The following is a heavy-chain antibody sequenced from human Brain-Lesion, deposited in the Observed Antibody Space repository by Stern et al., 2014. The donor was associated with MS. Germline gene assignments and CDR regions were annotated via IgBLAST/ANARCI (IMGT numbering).Heavy chain of an antibody. J-gene: IGHJ6*02. CDR1: GFTFGNYW. CDR2: IKEDGTEK. Sequence: EVQLVESGGGLVQPGGSLTISCTAAGFTFGNYWMTWVRQAPGKGLEWVANIKEDGTEKNYVDSVKGRFTISRDNARNSLYLQMNSLRVEDTAFYYCARVYNTIYGIVTQRGSGMDVWGQGTTVIVSS. V-gene: IGHV3-7*01. D-gene: IGHD3-3*01. CDR3: ARVYNTIYGIVTQRGSGMDV.